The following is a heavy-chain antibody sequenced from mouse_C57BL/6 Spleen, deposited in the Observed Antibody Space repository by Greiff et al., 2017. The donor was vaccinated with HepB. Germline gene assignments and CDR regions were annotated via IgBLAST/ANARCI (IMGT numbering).Heavy chain of an antibody. CDR1: GYTFTSYW. J-gene: IGHJ1*03. Sequence: QVQLQQPGTELVKPGASVKLSCKASGYTFTSYWMHWVKQRPGQGLEWIGNINPSNGGTNYNEKFKSKATLTVDKSSSKAYMQFSSLTSEDSAVYYCAKPYYGSSYWYFDVWGTGTTVTVSS. V-gene: IGHV1-53*01. D-gene: IGHD1-1*01. CDR3: AKPYYGSSYWYFDV. CDR2: INPSNGGT.